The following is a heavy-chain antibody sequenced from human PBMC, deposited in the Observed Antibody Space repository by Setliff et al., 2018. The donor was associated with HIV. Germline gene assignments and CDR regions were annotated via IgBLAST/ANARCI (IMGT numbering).Heavy chain of an antibody. CDR3: ARDLDLQFAWLLLGIRD. J-gene: IGHJ4*02. CDR2: ISAYNGNT. Sequence: GASVKVSCKASGYTFTSYGISWVRQAPGQGLEWMGWISAYNGNTNYAQKLQGRVTMTTDTSTSTAYMELRSLRSDDTAVYYCARDLDLQFAWLLLGIRDWGQETLVTVSS. CDR1: GYTFTSYG. V-gene: IGHV1-18*01. D-gene: IGHD3-9*01.